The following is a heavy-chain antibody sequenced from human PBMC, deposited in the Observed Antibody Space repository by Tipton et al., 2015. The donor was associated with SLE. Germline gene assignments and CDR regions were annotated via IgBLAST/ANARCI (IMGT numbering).Heavy chain of an antibody. D-gene: IGHD1-26*01. CDR2: INHSGST. V-gene: IGHV4-34*01. J-gene: IGHJ6*02. Sequence: TLSLTCAVYGGSFSGYYWSWIRQPPGKGLEWIGEINHSGSTSYNPSLKSRVTISVDTSKNQFSLKLSSVTAADTAVYYCASYSGRGTGSGWYYGMDVWGQGTTVTVSS. CDR3: ASYSGRGTGSGWYYGMDV. CDR1: GGSFSGYY.